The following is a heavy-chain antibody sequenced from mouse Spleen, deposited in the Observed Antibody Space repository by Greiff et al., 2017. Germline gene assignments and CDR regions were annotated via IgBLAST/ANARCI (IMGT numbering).Heavy chain of an antibody. V-gene: IGHV14-4*01. D-gene: IGHD3-2*02. J-gene: IGHJ2*01. Sequence: VQLQQSGAELVRPGASVKLSCTASGFNIKDDYMHWVKQRPEQGLEWIGWIDPENGDTEYASKFQGKATITADTSSNTAYLQLSSLTSEDTAVYYCTTGSSGYGGDYWGQGTTLTVSS. CDR3: TTGSSGYGGDY. CDR2: IDPENGDT. CDR1: GFNIKDDY.